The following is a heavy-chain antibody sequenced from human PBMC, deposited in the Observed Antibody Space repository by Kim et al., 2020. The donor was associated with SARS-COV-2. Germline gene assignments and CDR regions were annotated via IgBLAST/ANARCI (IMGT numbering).Heavy chain of an antibody. CDR2: INNGGTYT. V-gene: IGHV3-74*01. CDR3: ARGHGNGWRGDY. J-gene: IGHJ4*02. Sequence: GESLRLSCAASGFTFSSYWMHWVRQAPGKGLVWISAINNGGTYTKYADSVKGRFTISRDNAKNTLYVQMNSLRVEDTALYYCARGHGNGWRGDYWGQGPL. D-gene: IGHD6-19*01. CDR1: GFTFSSYW.